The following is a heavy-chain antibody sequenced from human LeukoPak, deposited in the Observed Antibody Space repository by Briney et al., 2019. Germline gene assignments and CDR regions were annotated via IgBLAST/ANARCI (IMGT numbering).Heavy chain of an antibody. V-gene: IGHV4-34*01. CDR3: ARGPLCSGGSCYKAIDY. D-gene: IGHD2-15*01. J-gene: IGHJ4*02. CDR2: INHSGST. CDR1: GGSFSGYY. Sequence: SETLSLTCAVYGGSFSGYYWSWIRQPPGKGLEWIGEINHSGSTNYNPSLKSRVTISGDTSKNQFSLKLSSVTAADTAVYYCARGPLCSGGSCYKAIDYWGQGTLVTVSS.